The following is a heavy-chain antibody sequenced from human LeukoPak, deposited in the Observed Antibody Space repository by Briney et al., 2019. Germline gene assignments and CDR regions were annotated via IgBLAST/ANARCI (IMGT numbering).Heavy chain of an antibody. CDR1: GGSISSYY. V-gene: IGHV4-59*12. Sequence: SETLSLTCTVSGGSISSYYWSWIRQPPGKGLEWIGYIYYSGSTNYNPSLKSRVTISVDTSKNQFSLKLSSVTAADTAVYYCARDYGDYAGFDPWGQGTLVTVSS. CDR3: ARDYGDYAGFDP. D-gene: IGHD4-17*01. J-gene: IGHJ5*02. CDR2: IYYSGST.